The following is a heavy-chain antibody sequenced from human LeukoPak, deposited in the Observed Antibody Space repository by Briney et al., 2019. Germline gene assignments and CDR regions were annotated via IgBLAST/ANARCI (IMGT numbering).Heavy chain of an antibody. D-gene: IGHD4-11*01. Sequence: GGSLRLSCAASGFTFSSYAISWVRQAPGKGLEWVSTFGGNTYYAGSVKGRFTISRDNSKNTLYLQMNSLRAEDTAVYYCAKAENDYSYFDYWGQGTLVTVSS. CDR1: GFTFSSYA. CDR3: AKAENDYSYFDY. J-gene: IGHJ4*02. V-gene: IGHV3-23*01. CDR2: FGGNT.